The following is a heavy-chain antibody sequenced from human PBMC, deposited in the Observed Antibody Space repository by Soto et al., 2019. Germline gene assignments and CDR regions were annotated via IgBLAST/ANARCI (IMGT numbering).Heavy chain of an antibody. Sequence: DVQLLESGGGLVQPGGSLRLSCAASGFTFSNYAMSWVRQAPGKGLELVSAIRVSGDAAYHADSVKGRFTISRDNSHHTLYLQMNSLRAEDTALYYCAKDYLTNRWFAYGLDVWGQGTTVTVSS. V-gene: IGHV3-23*01. D-gene: IGHD3-10*01. CDR2: IRVSGDAA. CDR1: GFTFSNYA. J-gene: IGHJ6*02. CDR3: AKDYLTNRWFAYGLDV.